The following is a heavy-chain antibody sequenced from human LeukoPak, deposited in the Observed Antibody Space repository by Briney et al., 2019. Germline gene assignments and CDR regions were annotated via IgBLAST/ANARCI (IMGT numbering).Heavy chain of an antibody. CDR3: ARSIGLTGGGVDV. D-gene: IGHD3-9*01. V-gene: IGHV3-11*01. CDR2: ITNGGSTI. Sequence: PGGSLRLSCAASGFTFSDYNMNWVRQAPGKGLEWVSYITNGGSTIHHADSVKGRFTISRDNAEKTLYLQMNSLRAEDTAVYYCARSIGLTGGGVDVWGQGTTVTVSS. J-gene: IGHJ6*02. CDR1: GFTFSDYN.